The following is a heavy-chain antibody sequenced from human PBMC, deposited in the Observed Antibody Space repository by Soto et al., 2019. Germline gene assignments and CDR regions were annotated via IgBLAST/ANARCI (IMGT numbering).Heavy chain of an antibody. Sequence: SETLSLTCAVYGGSFSGYYWTWICQPPGTGLEWIGEINHSGSTNYNPSLKSRVTISVDTSKNQFSLKLSSVTAADTAVYYCARARYDSGLSDFWGQGTLVTVSS. CDR2: INHSGST. V-gene: IGHV4-34*01. D-gene: IGHD3-10*01. CDR1: GGSFSGYY. CDR3: ARARYDSGLSDF. J-gene: IGHJ4*02.